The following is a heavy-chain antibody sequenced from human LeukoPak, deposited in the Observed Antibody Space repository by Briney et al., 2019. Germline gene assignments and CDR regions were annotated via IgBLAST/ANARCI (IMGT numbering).Heavy chain of an antibody. V-gene: IGHV4-39*01. CDR3: ARLGSASGFDY. CDR2: IYYSGST. CDR1: GGSISSSSYY. Sequence: PSETLSLTCTVSGGSISSSSYYWGWIRQPPGKGLEWIGSIYYSGSTYYNPSLKSRVTISVDTSKNQFSLKLSSVTAADTAVYYCARLGSASGFDYWGQGALVSAAS. D-gene: IGHD2-15*01. J-gene: IGHJ4*02.